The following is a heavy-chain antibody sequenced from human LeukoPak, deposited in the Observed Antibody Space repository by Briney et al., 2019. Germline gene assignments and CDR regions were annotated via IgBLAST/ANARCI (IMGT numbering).Heavy chain of an antibody. CDR1: GFTFSSYG. V-gene: IGHV3-30*02. Sequence: QPGGSLRLSCAASGFTFSSYGMHWVRQAPGKGVEWVAFIRYDGSNKYYADSVKGRFTISRDNSKNTLYLQMNSLRAEDTAVYYCAKDRQAVTTQYYFDYWGRGTLVTVSS. J-gene: IGHJ4*02. CDR3: AKDRQAVTTQYYFDY. D-gene: IGHD4-17*01. CDR2: IRYDGSNK.